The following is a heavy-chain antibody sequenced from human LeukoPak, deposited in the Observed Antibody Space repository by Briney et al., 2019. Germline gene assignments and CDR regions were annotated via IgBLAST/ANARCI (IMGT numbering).Heavy chain of an antibody. V-gene: IGHV3-23*01. CDR2: ISGSGGST. CDR1: GFTVSSNY. CDR3: AKYVAGTDDGAFDI. D-gene: IGHD6-19*01. J-gene: IGHJ3*02. Sequence: PGGSLRLSCAASGFTVSSNYMSWVRQAPGKGLEWVSAISGSGGSTYYADSVKGRFTISRDNSKNTLYLQMNSLRAEDTAVYYCAKYVAGTDDGAFDIWGQGTMVTVSS.